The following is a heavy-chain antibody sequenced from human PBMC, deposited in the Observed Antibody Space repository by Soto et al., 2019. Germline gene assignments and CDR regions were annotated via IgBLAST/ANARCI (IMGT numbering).Heavy chain of an antibody. Sequence: QVQLQESGPGLVKPSQTLSLTCTVSGGSINSGGYYWSWIRQHPGKGLEWIGYIHYSGSTYYNPSIKSRVTISIDTSKNQFSLKLSSVTAADTAVYYCARLPYYYDSSGNYKWYFDLWGRGTLVTVSS. D-gene: IGHD3-22*01. CDR3: ARLPYYYDSSGNYKWYFDL. CDR1: GGSINSGGYY. J-gene: IGHJ2*01. V-gene: IGHV4-31*03. CDR2: IHYSGST.